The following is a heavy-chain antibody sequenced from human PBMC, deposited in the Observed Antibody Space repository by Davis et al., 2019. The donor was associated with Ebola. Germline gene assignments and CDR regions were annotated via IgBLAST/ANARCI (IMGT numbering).Heavy chain of an antibody. V-gene: IGHV4-34*01. D-gene: IGHD6-13*01. CDR1: GGSFSGYY. CDR3: ARGHSSSWGYYYYGMDV. J-gene: IGHJ6*02. Sequence: MPSETLSLTCAVYGGSFSGYYWSWIRQPPGKGLEWIGEINHSGSTNYNPSLKSRVTISVDKSKNQFSLKLSSVTAADTAVYYCARGHSSSWGYYYYGMDVWGQGTTVTVSS. CDR2: INHSGST.